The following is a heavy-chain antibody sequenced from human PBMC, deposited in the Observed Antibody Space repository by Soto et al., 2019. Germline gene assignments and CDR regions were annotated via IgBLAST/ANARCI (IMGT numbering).Heavy chain of an antibody. CDR1: GGSISSGGYY. Sequence: SETLSLTCTVSGGSISSGGYYWSWIRPHPGKGLEWIGYIYYSGSTYYNPSLKSRVTISVDTSKNQFSLKLSSVTAADTAVYYCARDLGCVGYCSSTGDGMDVWGQGTTVTVSS. D-gene: IGHD2-2*01. CDR2: IYYSGST. V-gene: IGHV4-31*03. CDR3: ARDLGCVGYCSSTGDGMDV. J-gene: IGHJ6*02.